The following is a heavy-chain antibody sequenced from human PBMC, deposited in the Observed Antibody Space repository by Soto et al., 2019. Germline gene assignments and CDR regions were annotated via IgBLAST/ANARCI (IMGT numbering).Heavy chain of an antibody. CDR2: IRSKAYGGST. V-gene: IGHV3-23*01. CDR3: AKAPGLVWGSYFSPWSNNYYFDY. CDR1: GFTFGDYA. Sequence: GGSLRLSCTASGFTFGDYAMSWFRQAPGKGLEWVGFIRSKAYGGSTYYADSVKGRFTISRDNSKNTLYLQMNSLRAEDTAVYYCAKAPGLVWGSYFSPWSNNYYFDYWGQGTLVTVSS. D-gene: IGHD3-16*01. J-gene: IGHJ4*02.